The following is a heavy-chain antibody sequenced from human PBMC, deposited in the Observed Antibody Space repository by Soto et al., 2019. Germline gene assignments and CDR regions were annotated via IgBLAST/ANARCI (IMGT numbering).Heavy chain of an antibody. CDR1: SLTGISSS. V-gene: IGHV4-39*01. CDR3: ARGSTYPYYYYYYMDV. CDR2: IYYSGST. J-gene: IGHJ6*03. D-gene: IGHD4-4*01. Sequence: SLTGISSSYHAIRQPPGKGLEWIGSIYYSGSTYYNPSLKSRVTISVDTSKNQFSLKLSSVTAADTAVYYCARGSTYPYYYYYYMDVWGKG.